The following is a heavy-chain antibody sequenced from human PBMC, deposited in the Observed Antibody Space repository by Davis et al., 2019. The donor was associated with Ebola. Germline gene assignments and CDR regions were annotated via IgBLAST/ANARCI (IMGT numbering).Heavy chain of an antibody. CDR1: GFTFKNAW. D-gene: IGHD4/OR15-4a*01. Sequence: GESLKISCAASGFTFKNAWMSWVRQAPGKGLEWVANIKQDGSEKYYVDSVKGRFTISRDNAKSSLYLQMNSLRAEDTAVYYCARRSYGAYSWGQGTLVTVSS. V-gene: IGHV3-7*03. CDR2: IKQDGSEK. J-gene: IGHJ4*02. CDR3: ARRSYGAYS.